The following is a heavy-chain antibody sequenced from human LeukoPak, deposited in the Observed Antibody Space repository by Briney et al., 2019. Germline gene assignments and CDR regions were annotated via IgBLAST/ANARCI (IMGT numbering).Heavy chain of an antibody. CDR1: GFTFSSYN. V-gene: IGHV3-21*01. CDR2: IDSSSRYI. D-gene: IGHD2-2*01. J-gene: IGHJ4*02. CDR3: ARVGGHCTSTSCPPPDY. Sequence: PGGSLRLSCAASGFTFSSYNMDWVRQAPGKGLEWVSFIDSSSRYIYQADSVKGRFTISRDNAKSSVFLQMNSLRAEDPAVYYCARVGGHCTSTSCPPPDYWGQGTLVTVSS.